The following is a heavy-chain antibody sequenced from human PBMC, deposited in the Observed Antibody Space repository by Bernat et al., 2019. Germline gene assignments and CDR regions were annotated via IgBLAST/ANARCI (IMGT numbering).Heavy chain of an antibody. J-gene: IGHJ4*02. CDR1: GFTFSSYA. D-gene: IGHD6-19*01. CDR3: AREKQWLVIGLQGYFDY. CDR2: ISYDGSNK. Sequence: QVQLVESGGGVVQPGRSLRLSCAASGFTFSSYAMHWVRQAPGKGLEWVAVISYDGSNKCYADSVKGRFTISRDNSKNTLYLQMNSLRAEDTAVYYCAREKQWLVIGLQGYFDYWGQGALVTVSS. V-gene: IGHV3-30-3*01.